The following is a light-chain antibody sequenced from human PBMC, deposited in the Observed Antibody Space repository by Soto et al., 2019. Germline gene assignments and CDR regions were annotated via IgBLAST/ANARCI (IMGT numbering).Light chain of an antibody. J-gene: IGKJ1*01. V-gene: IGKV2-30*01. CDR1: QSLVSSDGDDY. CDR2: KVS. Sequence: DVVMTQSPLSLSVTLGQSASISCRSRQSLVSSDGDDYLNWFHQRPGQSPRRLRYKVSDRDSAVPERFSGNGSGTYFTLTINKVEAEDIGVYYCLQGTHFPPWTFGQGTKVEIK. CDR3: LQGTHFPPWT.